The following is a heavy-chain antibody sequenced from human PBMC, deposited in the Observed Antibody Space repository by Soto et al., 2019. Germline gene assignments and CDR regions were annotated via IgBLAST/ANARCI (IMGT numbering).Heavy chain of an antibody. J-gene: IGHJ3*02. CDR2: ISGSGVST. V-gene: IGHV3-23*01. CDR3: AKFWLSTRARDAFDI. CDR1: GFTFSSYA. Sequence: EVQLLESGGGLVQPGGSLRLSCAASGFTFSSYAMSWVRQAPGKGLEWVSAISGSGVSTYYADSVKGRFTISRDNSQNTPYLQMNSLRAEDTAVYYCAKFWLSTRARDAFDIWVQGTMDSVSS. D-gene: IGHD3-9*01.